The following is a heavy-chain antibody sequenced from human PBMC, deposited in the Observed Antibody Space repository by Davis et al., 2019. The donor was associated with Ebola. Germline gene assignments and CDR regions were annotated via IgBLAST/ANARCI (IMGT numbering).Heavy chain of an antibody. Sequence: KVSCKASGGTFSSYAISWVRQAPGQGLEWMGGIIPIFGTANYAQKFQGRVTITADKSTSTAYMELSSLRSEDTAVYYCARQVYAQFDYWGQGTLVTVSS. V-gene: IGHV1-69*06. CDR2: IIPIFGTA. CDR1: GGTFSSYA. D-gene: IGHD2-8*01. J-gene: IGHJ4*02. CDR3: ARQVYAQFDY.